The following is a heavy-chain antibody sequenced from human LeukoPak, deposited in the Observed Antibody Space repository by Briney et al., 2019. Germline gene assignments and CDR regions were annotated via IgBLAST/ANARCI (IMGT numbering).Heavy chain of an antibody. D-gene: IGHD3-9*01. Sequence: SETLSLTCTVSGASVSTYCWSWVRQPPGKGLEWIAYIYPTGNTNYNPSLESRVTISLDTSTNQFSLKLSSVTAADTAVYYSASSNGFDSSPEYYMDVSGKGTTVIVSS. J-gene: IGHJ6*03. CDR2: IYPTGNT. CDR1: GASVSTYC. V-gene: IGHV4-59*02. CDR3: ASSNGFDSSPEYYMDV.